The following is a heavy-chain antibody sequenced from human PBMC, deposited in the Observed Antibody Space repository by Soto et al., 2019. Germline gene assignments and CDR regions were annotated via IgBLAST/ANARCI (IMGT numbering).Heavy chain of an antibody. CDR2: IIPIFGSA. CDR1: GGTLSDYA. Sequence: SVKVSCKASGGTLSDYAFSWVRQAPGQGLEWMGGIIPIFGSANYAQKFQGRVTITADESTSTAYMELSSLRSEDTAVYYCARDYSFLTTVDNYGMYVWGQGSTVTVS. J-gene: IGHJ6*02. CDR3: ARDYSFLTTVDNYGMYV. V-gene: IGHV1-69*13. D-gene: IGHD4-17*01.